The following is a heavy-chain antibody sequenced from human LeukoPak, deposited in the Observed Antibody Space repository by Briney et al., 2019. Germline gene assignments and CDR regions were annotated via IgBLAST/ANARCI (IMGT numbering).Heavy chain of an antibody. D-gene: IGHD2-2*01. Sequence: SGTLSLTCAVSGGSISSSNWWSWVRQPPGKGLEWIGEIYHSGSTNYNPSLKSRVTISVDKSKNQFSLTLSSVTAADTAVYYCAHTYCSSASCYHNYFDPWGQGTLVTVSS. V-gene: IGHV4-4*02. CDR1: GGSISSSNW. CDR2: IYHSGST. J-gene: IGHJ5*02. CDR3: AHTYCSSASCYHNYFDP.